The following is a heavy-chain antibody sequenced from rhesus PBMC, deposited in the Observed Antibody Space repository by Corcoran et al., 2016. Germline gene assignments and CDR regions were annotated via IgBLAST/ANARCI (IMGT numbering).Heavy chain of an antibody. CDR3: VRAPGIAGTTSYGLDS. J-gene: IGHJ6*01. D-gene: IGHD1-20*01. CDR1: GGSISGGYG. CDR2: IYSSSVNT. Sequence: QVQLQESGPGLLKPSETLSLTCVVSGGSISGGYGWGWLRQPPGPGLGWIGSIYSSSVNTYYNPSLKRRATISTDTSKNQFSLKVNSVTAADTAVYYCVRAPGIAGTTSYGLDSWGQGVVVTVSS. V-gene: IGHV4S7*01.